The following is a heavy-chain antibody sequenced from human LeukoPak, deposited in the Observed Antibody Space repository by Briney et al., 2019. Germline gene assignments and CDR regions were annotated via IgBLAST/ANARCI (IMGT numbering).Heavy chain of an antibody. V-gene: IGHV3-30*02. CDR1: GFTFSSYG. Sequence: PGGSLRLSCAASGFTFSSYGMHWVRQAPGKGLEWVAFIRYDGSNKYYADSVKGRFTISRDNSKNTLYLQMNSLRAEDTAVYYCAKDPYSSGWYYYYYMDVWGKGTTVTISS. D-gene: IGHD6-19*01. J-gene: IGHJ6*03. CDR2: IRYDGSNK. CDR3: AKDPYSSGWYYYYYMDV.